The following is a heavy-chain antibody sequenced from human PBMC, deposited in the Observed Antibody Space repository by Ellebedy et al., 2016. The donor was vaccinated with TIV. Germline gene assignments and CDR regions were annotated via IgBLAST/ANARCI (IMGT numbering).Heavy chain of an antibody. CDR3: TRATSGIAVAGTGYGMDV. CDR1: GFTFSGST. J-gene: IGHJ6*02. D-gene: IGHD6-19*01. V-gene: IGHV3-73*01. CDR2: ISSKANSYAT. Sequence: PGGSLRLSCAASGFTFSGSTMHWVRQASGKGLEWVGRISSKANSYATAYAASVKGRFTISRDDSKNTAYLQMNSLKTEDTAVNYCTRATSGIAVAGTGYGMDVWGQGTTVTVSS.